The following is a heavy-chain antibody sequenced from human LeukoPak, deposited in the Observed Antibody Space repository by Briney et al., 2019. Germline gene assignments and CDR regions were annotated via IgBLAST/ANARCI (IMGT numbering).Heavy chain of an antibody. CDR1: GGSISSYY. J-gene: IGHJ4*02. Sequence: PSETLSLTCTVSGGSISSYYWSWIRQPPGRGLEWIRYISSSGNTNFNPSLKSRVTMSVDTSRNQFSLKLSSVTAADTAVYYCARRNYGDYDHYFDSWGQGALVTVSS. V-gene: IGHV4-59*08. D-gene: IGHD4-17*01. CDR2: ISSSGNT. CDR3: ARRNYGDYDHYFDS.